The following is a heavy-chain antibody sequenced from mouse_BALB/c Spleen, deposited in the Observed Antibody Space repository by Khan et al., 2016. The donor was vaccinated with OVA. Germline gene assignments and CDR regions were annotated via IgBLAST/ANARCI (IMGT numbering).Heavy chain of an antibody. CDR3: VREAYRYDEYYFDY. J-gene: IGHJ2*01. Sequence: EVELVESGGDLVKPGGSLKLSCAVSGFTFSSYVMSWVRQTPEKRLEWVASISSGGTPAYPDSLKGRFTISRDNARNTMYLQMSSLRSEDTAMYYCVREAYRYDEYYFDYWGQGTTLTVSS. CDR2: ISSGGTP. V-gene: IGHV5-6-5*01. D-gene: IGHD2-14*01. CDR1: GFTFSSYV.